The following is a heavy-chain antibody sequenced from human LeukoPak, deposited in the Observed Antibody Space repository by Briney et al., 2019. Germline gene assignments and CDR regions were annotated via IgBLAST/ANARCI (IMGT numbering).Heavy chain of an antibody. Sequence: SETLSLTCTVSGDSLNSGNYYWTWVRQHPGTGLEWIGYIFTSGNTYYNPSLKGRLLTSVDTSKSQFSLRLTSVTAADTAVYYCARATLRGDPFDFWGQGIQVTVSS. D-gene: IGHD2-21*02. V-gene: IGHV4-31*03. CDR2: IFTSGNT. CDR3: ARATLRGDPFDF. J-gene: IGHJ4*02. CDR1: GDSLNSGNYY.